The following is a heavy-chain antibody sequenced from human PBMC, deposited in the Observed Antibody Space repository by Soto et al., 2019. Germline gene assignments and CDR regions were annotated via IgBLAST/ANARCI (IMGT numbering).Heavy chain of an antibody. D-gene: IGHD1-20*01. V-gene: IGHV3-30-3*01. CDR3: ERDHTAGGITGPTYYYYYYGMDV. Sequence: PRGSLRLSCTASGFTFSSYAMHWVRQAPGKGLEWVAVISYDGSNKYYADSVKGRFTISRDNSKNTLYLQMNSLRAEDTAVYYCERDHTAGGITGPTYYYYYYGMDVWGQGTTVTVSS. CDR1: GFTFSSYA. CDR2: ISYDGSNK. J-gene: IGHJ6*02.